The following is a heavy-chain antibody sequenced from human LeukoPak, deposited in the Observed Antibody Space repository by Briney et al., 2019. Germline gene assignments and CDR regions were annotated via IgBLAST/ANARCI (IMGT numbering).Heavy chain of an antibody. D-gene: IGHD4-11*01. V-gene: IGHV3-7*01. J-gene: IGHJ4*02. CDR1: GFPFSSYW. CDR2: IKQDGGEK. CDR3: AREDHSNYNY. Sequence: PGGSLRLSCAASGFPFSSYWMSWVRQAPGKGLEWVANIKQDGGEKFYVDFVKGRFTISRDNAKNSLYLQMNSLRAEDTAVYYCAREDHSNYNYWGQGTLVTVSS.